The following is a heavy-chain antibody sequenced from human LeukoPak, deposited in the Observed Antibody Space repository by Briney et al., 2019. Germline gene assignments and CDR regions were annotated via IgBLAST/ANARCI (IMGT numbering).Heavy chain of an antibody. Sequence: GRSLRLSCAASGFTFSSYGMHWVRQAPGKGLEWVAVIWYDGSNKYYADSVKGRFTISRDNSKNTLYLQMNSLRAEDTAVYYCAKVMKGSERLTMVRGVIIKTAGLYYMDVWGKGTTVTVSS. V-gene: IGHV3-33*06. CDR1: GFTFSSYG. J-gene: IGHJ6*03. CDR2: IWYDGSNK. D-gene: IGHD3-10*01. CDR3: AKVMKGSERLTMVRGVIIKTAGLYYMDV.